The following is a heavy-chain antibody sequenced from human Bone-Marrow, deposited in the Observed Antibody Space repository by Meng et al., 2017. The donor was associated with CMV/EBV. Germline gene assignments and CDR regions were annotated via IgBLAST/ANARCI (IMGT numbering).Heavy chain of an antibody. J-gene: IGHJ4*02. CDR2: ISYDESNK. Sequence: GESLKISCAASGFTFSSYAMHWVRQAPGKGLEWVAVISYDESNKYYADSVKGRFTISRDNSKNTLYLQMNSLRAEDTAVYYCAKGGQLLHFDYWGQGTLVTVSS. CDR3: AKGGQLLHFDY. CDR1: GFTFSSYA. V-gene: IGHV3-30-3*01. D-gene: IGHD2-2*01.